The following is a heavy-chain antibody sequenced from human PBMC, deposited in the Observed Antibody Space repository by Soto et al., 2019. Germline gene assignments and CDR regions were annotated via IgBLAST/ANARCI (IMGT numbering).Heavy chain of an antibody. Sequence: LETLSLTCNVSGAPLSNYFWNWIRQFPGKGLEWIGYIYYSGSTYYNPSLKSRVTISVDTSKRQFSLKLSSVTAADTAVYYCARLGGSYAVPHFDYWGQGTLVTVSS. CDR3: ARLGGSYAVPHFDY. J-gene: IGHJ4*02. CDR1: GAPLSNYF. V-gene: IGHV4-59*08. D-gene: IGHD1-26*01. CDR2: IYYSGST.